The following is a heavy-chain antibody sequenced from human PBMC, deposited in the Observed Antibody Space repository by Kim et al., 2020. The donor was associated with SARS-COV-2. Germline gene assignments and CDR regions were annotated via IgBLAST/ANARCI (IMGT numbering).Heavy chain of an antibody. CDR3: AKASIPSGDYSGDYYYGMDV. CDR1: GFTFSSYA. Sequence: GGSLRLSCAASGFTFSSYAMSWVRQAPGKGLEWVSAISGSGGSTYYADSVKDRFTISRDNSKNTLYLQMNSLRAEDTAVYYCAKASIPSGDYSGDYYYGMDVWGQGTTVTVSS. V-gene: IGHV3-23*01. D-gene: IGHD2-21*02. CDR2: ISGSGGST. J-gene: IGHJ6*02.